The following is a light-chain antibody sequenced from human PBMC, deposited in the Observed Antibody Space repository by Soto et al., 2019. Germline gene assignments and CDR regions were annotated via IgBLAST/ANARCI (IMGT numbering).Light chain of an antibody. V-gene: IGLV2-11*01. J-gene: IGLJ3*02. CDR1: NSDVGRYNS. CDR3: FSYTANDNWV. CDR2: AVR. Sequence: QSVLTQPQSVSGSPGQSVTTSCTGTNSDVGRYNSVSWYQQLPGKAPKIIISAVRQRPSGVPDRFSGSKSGNTASLTISGLQADDEADYFCFSYTANDNWVFGGGTK.